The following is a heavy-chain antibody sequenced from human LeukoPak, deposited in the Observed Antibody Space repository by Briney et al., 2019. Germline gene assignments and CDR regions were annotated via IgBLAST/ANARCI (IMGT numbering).Heavy chain of an antibody. CDR2: INPNSGGT. Sequence: GASVKVSCKASGYTFTGYYMHWVRQAPGQGLEWMGWINPNSGGTNYAQKFQGRVTMTGDTSISTAYMELSRLRSDDTAVYYCARDRAIFGVVKPRRDFDYWGQGTLVTVSS. CDR3: ARDRAIFGVVKPRRDFDY. J-gene: IGHJ4*02. CDR1: GYTFTGYY. V-gene: IGHV1-2*02. D-gene: IGHD3-3*01.